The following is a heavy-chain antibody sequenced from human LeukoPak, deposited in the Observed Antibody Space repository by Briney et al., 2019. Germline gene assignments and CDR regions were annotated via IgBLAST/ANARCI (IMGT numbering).Heavy chain of an antibody. J-gene: IGHJ3*02. CDR2: ISSSGSTV. V-gene: IGHV3-48*03. Sequence: GGSLRLSCAASGFTFSSYEMNWVRQAPGKGLEWVSYISSSGSTVYYADSVKGRFTISRDNAKNSLYLQMNSLRAEDTAVYYCARVYCSGGSCYRDAFDIWGQGTMVTVSS. CDR1: GFTFSSYE. CDR3: ARVYCSGGSCYRDAFDI. D-gene: IGHD2-15*01.